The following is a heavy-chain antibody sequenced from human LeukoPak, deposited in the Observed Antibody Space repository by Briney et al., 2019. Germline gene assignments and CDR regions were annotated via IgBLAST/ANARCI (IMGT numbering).Heavy chain of an antibody. V-gene: IGHV3-21*01. CDR2: ISSSSSYI. Sequence: GGSLRLSCAASGFTFSSYSMNWVRQAPGKGLEWVSSISSSSSYIYYADSVKGRFTISRDNAKNSLYLQMNSLRAEDTAVYYCARDRGSGGYLNWFDPWGQGTLVTVSS. D-gene: IGHD3-10*01. CDR1: GFTFSSYS. CDR3: ARDRGSGGYLNWFDP. J-gene: IGHJ5*02.